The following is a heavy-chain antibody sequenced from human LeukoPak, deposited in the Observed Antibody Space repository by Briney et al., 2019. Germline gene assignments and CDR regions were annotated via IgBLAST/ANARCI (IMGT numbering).Heavy chain of an antibody. V-gene: IGHV3-15*01. J-gene: IGHJ4*02. CDR1: GFTFREAW. CDR2: IKSKTDGGTT. D-gene: IGHD6-13*01. Sequence: GGSLRLSCAASGFTFREAWMSWVRQAPGKGLEWVGRIKSKTDGGTTDYAAPVKGRFTISRDDSKNTLYLQMNSLKTEDTAVYYCTVHPGGDSSSWYELLDYWGQGTLVTVSS. CDR3: TVHPGGDSSSWYELLDY.